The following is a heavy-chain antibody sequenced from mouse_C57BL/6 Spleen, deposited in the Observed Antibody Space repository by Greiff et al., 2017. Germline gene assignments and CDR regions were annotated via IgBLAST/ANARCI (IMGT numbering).Heavy chain of an antibody. CDR1: GYTFTDYE. CDR3: TRDWAAWFAY. CDR2: IDPETGGT. V-gene: IGHV1-15*01. J-gene: IGHJ3*01. D-gene: IGHD4-1*01. Sequence: VQLQQSGAELVRPGASVTLSCKASGYTFTDYEMHWVKQTPVHGLEWIGAIDPETGGTAYNQKFKGKAILTADKSSSTAYMELRSLPSEDSAVYYCTRDWAAWFAYWGQGTLVTVSA.